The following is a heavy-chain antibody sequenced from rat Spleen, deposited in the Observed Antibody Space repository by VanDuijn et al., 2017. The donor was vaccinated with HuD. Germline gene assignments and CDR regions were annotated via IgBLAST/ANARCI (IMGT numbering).Heavy chain of an antibody. Sequence: EVQLVESGGRLVQPGNSLKLSRAASGFTFSDHAMASVRQFRKKGMEWVAIIIYDGSGNFYRDSVKDRFTISRDNAKNTLSLQMDSLRTEDTAIYYYATPTPGIQYADWGQGTLVTVSS. CDR2: IIYDGSGN. D-gene: IGHD1-4*01. CDR1: GFTFSDHA. CDR3: ATPTPGIQYAD. V-gene: IGHV5S10*01. J-gene: IGHJ3*01.